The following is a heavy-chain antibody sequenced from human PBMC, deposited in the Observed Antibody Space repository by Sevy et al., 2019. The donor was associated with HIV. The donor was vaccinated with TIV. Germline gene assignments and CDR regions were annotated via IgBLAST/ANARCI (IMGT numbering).Heavy chain of an antibody. CDR3: AREGLGSSSDGFDI. CDR2: IGIAGDT. J-gene: IGHJ3*02. D-gene: IGHD6-6*01. CDR1: GFTFSSYE. Sequence: GGSLRLSCAASGFTFSSYEMHWVRQLRGGGLEWVSAIGIAGDTFYADSVRGRFTISREKARNSLHLQMNSLRAGDSATYYCAREGLGSSSDGFDIWGQGTMVTVSS. V-gene: IGHV3-13*01.